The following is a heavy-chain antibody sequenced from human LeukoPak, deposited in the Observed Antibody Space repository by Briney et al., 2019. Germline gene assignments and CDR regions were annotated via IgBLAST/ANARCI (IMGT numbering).Heavy chain of an antibody. Sequence: TPSETLSLTCAVYDGSFSGYYWTWIRQFPGKGLEWIGEINHSGSTNYNPSLKSRVTISVDTSKNQFSLKLSSVTAADTAVYYCARGVDTVTLPHFDYWGQGTLVTVSS. CDR1: DGSFSGYY. V-gene: IGHV4-34*01. CDR3: ARGVDTVTLPHFDY. CDR2: INHSGST. D-gene: IGHD4-11*01. J-gene: IGHJ4*02.